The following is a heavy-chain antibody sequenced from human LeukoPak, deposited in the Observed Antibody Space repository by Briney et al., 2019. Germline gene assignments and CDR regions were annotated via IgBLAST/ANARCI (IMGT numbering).Heavy chain of an antibody. V-gene: IGHV2-5*02. J-gene: IGHJ4*02. D-gene: IGHD5-24*01. Sequence: SGPTLVKPTQTLTLTCTFSGFSLSSSGVGVGWIRQPPGKALEWLALIYWDDDKRYSPSLKSRLTITKDTSKDQVVLRMTNMDPVDTATYYCAHRTSTRDGYAWGQGTLVTVSS. CDR1: GFSLSSSGVG. CDR3: AHRTSTRDGYA. CDR2: IYWDDDK.